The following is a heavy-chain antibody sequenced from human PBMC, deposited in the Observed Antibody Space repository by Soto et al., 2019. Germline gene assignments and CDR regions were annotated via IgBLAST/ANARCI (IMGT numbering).Heavy chain of an antibody. CDR3: ARGGSGIAARVDFQP. J-gene: IGHJ1*01. V-gene: IGHV1-69*13. D-gene: IGHD6-6*01. CDR2: IIPIFGTA. Sequence: SVKVSCKASVGTFSSYAISWVRQAPGQGLEWMGGIIPIFGTANYAQKFQGRVTITADESTSTAYMELSSLRSEDTAVYYCARGGSGIAARVDFQPSGQGTLVTVSS. CDR1: VGTFSSYA.